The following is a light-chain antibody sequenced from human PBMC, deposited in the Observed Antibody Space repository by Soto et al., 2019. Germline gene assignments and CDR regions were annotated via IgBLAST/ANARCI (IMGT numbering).Light chain of an antibody. CDR1: QSVGSN. CDR3: HQRQSWPRT. CDR2: GAS. V-gene: IGKV3-15*01. Sequence: EFVLTQSPGTLSLSPGERATLSCRASQSVGSNLAWYQQKPGQAPRLLIYGASTRATGIPARFSGSGSGTEFTLTISSLQSDAFAVYYCHQRQSWPRTFGQGTKVDIK. J-gene: IGKJ1*01.